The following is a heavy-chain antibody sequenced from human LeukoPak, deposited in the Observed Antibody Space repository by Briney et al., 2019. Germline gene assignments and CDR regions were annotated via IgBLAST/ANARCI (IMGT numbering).Heavy chain of an antibody. V-gene: IGHV4-30-2*01. CDR3: ARAYCSSTSCPWYFDY. CDR1: GGSISSGGYY. J-gene: IGHJ4*02. CDR2: IYHSGST. D-gene: IGHD2-2*01. Sequence: SETLSLTCTVSGGSISSGGYYWSWIRQPPGKGLEWIGYIYHSGSTYYNPSLKSRVTISVDRSKNQFSLKLSSVTAADTAVYYCARAYCSSTSCPWYFDYWGQGTLVTVSS.